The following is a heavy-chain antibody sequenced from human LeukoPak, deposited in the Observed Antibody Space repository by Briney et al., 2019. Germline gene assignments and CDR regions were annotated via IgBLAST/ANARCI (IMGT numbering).Heavy chain of an antibody. Sequence: PGGSLRLSCAASGFTFSSYAMHWVRQAPGKGLEWVAVISYDGSNKYYADSVKGRFTISRDNSKNTLFLQMSSLRADDTALYYCTKSMSSMTLVNVDIAMIDYWGRGTLVTVSS. CDR1: GFTFSSYA. CDR3: TKSMSSMTLVNVDIAMIDY. D-gene: IGHD5-12*01. V-gene: IGHV3-30-3*02. J-gene: IGHJ4*02. CDR2: ISYDGSNK.